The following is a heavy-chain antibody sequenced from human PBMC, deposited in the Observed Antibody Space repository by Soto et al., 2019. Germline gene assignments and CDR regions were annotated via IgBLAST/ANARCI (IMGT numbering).Heavy chain of an antibody. Sequence: PSETLSLTCTVSGGSVSSGDYYWSWIQQPPGKGLEWIRYIYYSGNTNYNPSLKSRVIISVDTSKKLFSLKLTSVTAADTAVYYCARIPVDTSMIYWLALWGQVTLSTV. V-gene: IGHV4-61*08. D-gene: IGHD5-18*01. CDR1: GGSVSSGDYY. CDR2: IYYSGNT. J-gene: IGHJ5*02. CDR3: ARIPVDTSMIYWLAL.